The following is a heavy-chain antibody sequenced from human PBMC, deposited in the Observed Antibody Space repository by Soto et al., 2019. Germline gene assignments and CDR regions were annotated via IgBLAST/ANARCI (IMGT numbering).Heavy chain of an antibody. CDR1: GGSISSYY. CDR2: IYTSGST. D-gene: IGHD3-3*01. Sequence: SETLSLTCTVAGGSISSYYWSWIRQPAGKGLEWIGRIYTSGSTNYNPSLKSRVTMSVDTSKNQFSLKLSSVTAADTAVYYCARTPPKAKDYDFWSGYYRRTRYYYYGMDVWGQGTTVTVS. V-gene: IGHV4-4*07. J-gene: IGHJ6*02. CDR3: ARTPPKAKDYDFWSGYYRRTRYYYYGMDV.